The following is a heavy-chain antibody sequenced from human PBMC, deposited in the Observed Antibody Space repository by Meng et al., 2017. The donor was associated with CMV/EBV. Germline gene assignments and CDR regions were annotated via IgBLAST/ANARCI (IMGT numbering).Heavy chain of an antibody. CDR1: GFTFSDYY. CDR3: ARAPSTTVVTWGYNWFDP. J-gene: IGHJ5*02. V-gene: IGHV3-11*01. Sequence: GESLKISCVASGFTFSDYYMSWIRQAPGKGLEWVSYISSSGSTIYYADSVKGRFTISRDNAKNSLYLQMNSLRAEDTAVYYCARAPSTTVVTWGYNWFDPWGQGTLVTVSS. D-gene: IGHD4-23*01. CDR2: ISSSGSTI.